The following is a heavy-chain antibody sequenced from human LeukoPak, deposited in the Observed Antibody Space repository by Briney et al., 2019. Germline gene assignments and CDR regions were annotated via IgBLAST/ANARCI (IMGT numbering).Heavy chain of an antibody. CDR3: AKGYYGSGSYGWFDP. CDR2: ISGSGGRT. Sequence: PGGSLRLSCAASGFTFSSSGMIWVRQAPGKGLEWVAAISGSGGRTYHADSVKGRFTISRDNSKNTLYLQMNSLKVEDTAGYYCAKGYYGSGSYGWFDPWGQGTLVTVSS. CDR1: GFTFSSSG. D-gene: IGHD3-10*01. J-gene: IGHJ5*02. V-gene: IGHV3-23*01.